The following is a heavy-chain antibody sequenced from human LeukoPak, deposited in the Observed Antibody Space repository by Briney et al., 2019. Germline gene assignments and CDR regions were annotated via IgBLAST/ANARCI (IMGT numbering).Heavy chain of an antibody. J-gene: IGHJ4*02. D-gene: IGHD5-24*01. V-gene: IGHV3-21*01. Sequence: GGSLRLSCAASGFTFSSYSMNWVRQAPGKGLEWVSSINSSSSYIYYADSVKGRFTISRDNAKNSLYLQMNSLRAEDTAVYYCARDLSGSGDGYNDFDYWGQGTLVTVSS. CDR2: INSSSSYI. CDR3: ARDLSGSGDGYNDFDY. CDR1: GFTFSSYS.